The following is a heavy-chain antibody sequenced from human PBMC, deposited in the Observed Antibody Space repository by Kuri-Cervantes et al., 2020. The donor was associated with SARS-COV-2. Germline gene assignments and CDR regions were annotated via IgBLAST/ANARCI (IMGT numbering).Heavy chain of an antibody. Sequence: SVKVSCKASGGTFSSYAISWVRQAPGQGLEWMGRIISILGIANYAQKFQGRVTITADKSTSTAYMELSSLRSEDTAVYYCAADMAYCGGDCYSNYYYYYGMDVWGQGTTVTVSS. CDR3: AADMAYCGGDCYSNYYYYYGMDV. V-gene: IGHV1-69*04. D-gene: IGHD2-21*02. CDR1: GGTFSSYA. J-gene: IGHJ6*02. CDR2: IISILGIA.